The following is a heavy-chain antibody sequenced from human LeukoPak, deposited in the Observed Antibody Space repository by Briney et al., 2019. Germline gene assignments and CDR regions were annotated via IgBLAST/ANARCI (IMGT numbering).Heavy chain of an antibody. D-gene: IGHD1-1*01. CDR1: GGSISSGDYY. V-gene: IGHV4-61*08. CDR3: ARRGVKTTRFDY. Sequence: SETLSLTCTVSGGSISSGDYYWSWIRQPPGKGLEWIGYLYNSGTTNYNPSLKSRVSISGDTSKNQFSLKLNSVTAADTAVYYCARRGVKTTRFDYWGQGILVTVSS. CDR2: LYNSGTT. J-gene: IGHJ4*02.